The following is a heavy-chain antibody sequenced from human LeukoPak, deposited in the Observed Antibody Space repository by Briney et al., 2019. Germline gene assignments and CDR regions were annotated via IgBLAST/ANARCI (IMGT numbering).Heavy chain of an antibody. V-gene: IGHV4-61*01. J-gene: IGHJ4*02. Sequence: SETLSLTCTVSGYSISSGYYWSWIRQPPGKGLEWIGKIDYSGSTNYNPSLKSRVTISVDTSKNQLSLKLSSVTAADTAVYYCARVFSLSGYYGSVSYYIDYWAQGTLVTVSS. CDR2: IDYSGST. D-gene: IGHD3-10*01. CDR1: GYSISSGYY. CDR3: ARVFSLSGYYGSVSYYIDY.